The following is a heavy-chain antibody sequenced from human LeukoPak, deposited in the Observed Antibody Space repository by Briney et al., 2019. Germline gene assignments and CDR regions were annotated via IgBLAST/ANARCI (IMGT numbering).Heavy chain of an antibody. D-gene: IGHD6-13*01. CDR2: IHYDGSNN. Sequence: GGPLRLSCAASGFTFSSYSMNWVRQAPGKGLEWVAFIHYDGSNNYYADSVKGRFTISRDNSKNTLYLQMNTLRADDTAVYYCAKDHGSSDWYYFDYWGQGTLVTVSS. CDR1: GFTFSSYS. J-gene: IGHJ4*02. V-gene: IGHV3-30*02. CDR3: AKDHGSSDWYYFDY.